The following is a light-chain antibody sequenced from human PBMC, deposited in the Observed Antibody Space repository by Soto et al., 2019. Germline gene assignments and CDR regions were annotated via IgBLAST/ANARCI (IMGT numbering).Light chain of an antibody. CDR3: SSYAGSYVV. CDR1: SSDVGAYNY. Sequence: QSALTQPASVSGSPGQSITISCTGTSSDVGAYNYVSWYQQHPGKAPKLIIYEVTSRPSGVSNRFSGSKSGNTAALTISGLQAEVEADYYCSSYAGSYVVIGGGTKLTVL. CDR2: EVT. J-gene: IGLJ2*01. V-gene: IGLV2-14*01.